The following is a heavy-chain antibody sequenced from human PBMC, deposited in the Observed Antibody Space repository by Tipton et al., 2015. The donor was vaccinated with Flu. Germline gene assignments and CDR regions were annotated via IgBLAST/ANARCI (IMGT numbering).Heavy chain of an antibody. CDR3: VRDETSVKWGP. V-gene: IGHV3-23*01. CDR2: ITGSGTTT. D-gene: IGHD4-11*01. Sequence: SLRLSCAASGFTFRRSAMHWVRQTPVRGLEWVSGITGSGTTTYYADSVKGRFTISRDNSQNTLYLQMNNLRAEDTAVYFCVRDETSVKWGPWGQGTLVTVSS. CDR1: GFTFRRSA. J-gene: IGHJ5*02.